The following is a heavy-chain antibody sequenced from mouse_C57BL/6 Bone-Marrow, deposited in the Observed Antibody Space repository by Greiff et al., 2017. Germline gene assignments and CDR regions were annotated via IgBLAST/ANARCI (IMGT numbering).Heavy chain of an antibody. CDR2: IRNKANGYTT. CDR3: ARGGVRLRLDY. D-gene: IGHD3-2*02. Sequence: EVQRVESGGGLVQPGGSLSLSCAASGFTFTDYYMSWVRQPPGKALEWLGFIRNKANGYTTEYSASVKGRFTISRDNSQSILYLQMNALRAEDSATYYCARGGVRLRLDYWGQGTTLTVSS. CDR1: GFTFTDYY. J-gene: IGHJ2*01. V-gene: IGHV7-3*01.